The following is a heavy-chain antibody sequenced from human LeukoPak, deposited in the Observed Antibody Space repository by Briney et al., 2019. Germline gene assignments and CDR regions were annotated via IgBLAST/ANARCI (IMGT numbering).Heavy chain of an antibody. D-gene: IGHD2-2*01. Sequence: PGGSLRLSCAASGFTFSSYSMNWVRQAPGKGLEWVSSISSSSYIYYADSVKGRFTISRDNAKNSLYLQMNSLRAEDTAVYYCARVRVPAAICFDYWGQGTLVTVSS. J-gene: IGHJ4*02. CDR3: ARVRVPAAICFDY. CDR2: ISSSSYI. V-gene: IGHV3-21*01. CDR1: GFTFSSYS.